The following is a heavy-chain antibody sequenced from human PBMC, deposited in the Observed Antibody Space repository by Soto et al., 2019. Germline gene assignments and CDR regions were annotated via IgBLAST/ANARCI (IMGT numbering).Heavy chain of an antibody. D-gene: IGHD3-10*01. CDR2: IYYSGST. CDR3: ARRWGSGFDY. Sequence: SETLSLTCTVSNGSISSYYWSWTRQPPGKGLEWIGYIYYSGSTNYNPSLKSRVTISVDTSKNQFSLKLSSVTAADTAVYYCARRWGSGFDYWGQGTLVTVSS. CDR1: NGSISSYY. V-gene: IGHV4-59*08. J-gene: IGHJ4*02.